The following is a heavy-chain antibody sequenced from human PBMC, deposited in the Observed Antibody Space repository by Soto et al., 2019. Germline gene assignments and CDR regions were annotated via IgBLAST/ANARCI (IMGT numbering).Heavy chain of an antibody. CDR1: GFSLSNARMG. CDR2: IFSNDEK. D-gene: IGHD2-15*01. V-gene: IGHV2-26*01. Sequence: ESGPTLVNPTETLTLTCTVSGFSLSNARMGVSWIRQPPGKALEWLAHIFSNDEKSYSTSLKSRLTISKDTSKSQVVLTMTNMDPVDTATYYCARAPTRYCSGGSCYARHFDYWGQGTLVTVSS. CDR3: ARAPTRYCSGGSCYARHFDY. J-gene: IGHJ4*02.